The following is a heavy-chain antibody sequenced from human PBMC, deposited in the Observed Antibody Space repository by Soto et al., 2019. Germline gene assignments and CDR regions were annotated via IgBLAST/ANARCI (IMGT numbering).Heavy chain of an antibody. D-gene: IGHD3-22*01. CDR2: ISAYNGNT. V-gene: IGHV1-18*01. J-gene: IGHJ4*02. Sequence: ASVKVSCKASGYTFTSYGIAWVRQAPGQGLEWMGWISAYNGNTNYAQKLQGRVTMASDTSTSTAYMELRSLRSDDTAVYYCARLNYYDSSGCQGCFDYWGQGTLVTVSS. CDR1: GYTFTSYG. CDR3: ARLNYYDSSGCQGCFDY.